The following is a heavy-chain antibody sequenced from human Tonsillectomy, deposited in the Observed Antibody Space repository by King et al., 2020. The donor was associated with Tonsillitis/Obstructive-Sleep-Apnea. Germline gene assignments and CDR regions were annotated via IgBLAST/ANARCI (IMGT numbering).Heavy chain of an antibody. D-gene: IGHD1-1*01. J-gene: IGHJ6*03. CDR3: ASTSPPYYYYYMDV. CDR2: ISYSGSA. CDR1: GGSISFGGYY. Sequence: QVQLQESGPGLVKPSQTLSLTCTVSGGSISFGGYYWSWIRQHPGKGLEWMGYISYSGSAFYTPSLKSRVTMSLDTSKNQFSLKVTSVTAADTAVYFCASTSPPYYYYYMDVWGKGTSVTVSS. V-gene: IGHV4-31*03.